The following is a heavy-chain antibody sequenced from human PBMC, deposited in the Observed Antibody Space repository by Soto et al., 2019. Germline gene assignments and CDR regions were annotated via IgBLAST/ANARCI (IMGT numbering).Heavy chain of an antibody. CDR2: ISGSGGST. J-gene: IGHJ4*02. CDR1: GFTFSSYS. Sequence: PGGSLRLSCAASGFTFSSYSMTWVRQAPGGGLEWVSTISGSGGSTYYADSVKGRFTISRDNSKNTLYLQMNSLRADDTAVYYFAKARDYIRTWSIDLDSWGKGTRDTVSS. D-gene: IGHD6-13*01. CDR3: AKARDYIRTWSIDLDS. V-gene: IGHV3-23*01.